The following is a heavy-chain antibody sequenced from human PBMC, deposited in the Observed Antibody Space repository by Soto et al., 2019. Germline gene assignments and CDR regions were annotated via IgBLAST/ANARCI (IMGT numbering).Heavy chain of an antibody. CDR3: ARHKDTSSRYLLPDF. Sequence: KPSETLSLTCTVSGGSISSGSYYWGWVRQPPGKWLEWIGSIYYSGNAYYNPSLKSRVAVSVDTSKNQFSLKVTSVTATDTAVYYCARHKDTSSRYLLPDFWGQGTLVTVSS. J-gene: IGHJ4*02. D-gene: IGHD6-13*01. CDR2: IYYSGNA. V-gene: IGHV4-39*01. CDR1: GGSISSGSYY.